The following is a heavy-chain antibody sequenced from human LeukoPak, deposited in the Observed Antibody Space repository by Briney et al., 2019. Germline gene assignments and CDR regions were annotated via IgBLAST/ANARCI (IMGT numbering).Heavy chain of an antibody. CDR2: ILDSGYST. J-gene: IGHJ5*02. CDR1: GFTFSSYA. Sequence: GGSLRLSCAASGFTFSSYAMSWVRQAPGKGLEWVSGILDSGYSTYYANSVKGRFTISRDNSNNTLYLQMNSLRAEDTAVYYCAKGDDFWSFNWFDPWGQGTLVTVSS. V-gene: IGHV3-23*01. D-gene: IGHD3-3*01. CDR3: AKGDDFWSFNWFDP.